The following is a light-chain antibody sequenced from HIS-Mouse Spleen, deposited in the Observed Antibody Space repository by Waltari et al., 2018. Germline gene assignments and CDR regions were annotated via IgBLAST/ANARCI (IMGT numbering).Light chain of an antibody. CDR2: EGS. V-gene: IGLV2-23*01. CDR1: RSDVGSYNL. CDR3: CSYAGSSASVV. Sequence: QSALTQPASVSGSPGPSITISCTGTRSDVGSYNLFSWYQQHPGKAPKLMIYEGSKRPSGVSNRFSGSKSGNTASLTISGLQAEDEADYYCCSYAGSSASVVFGGGTKLTVL. J-gene: IGLJ2*01.